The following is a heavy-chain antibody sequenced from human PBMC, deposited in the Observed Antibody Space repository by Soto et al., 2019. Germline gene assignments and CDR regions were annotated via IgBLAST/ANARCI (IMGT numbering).Heavy chain of an antibody. Sequence: RASVKVSCKASGYTFTGYYMHWVRQAPGQGLEWMGWINPNSGGTNYAQKFQGWVTMTRDTSISTAYMELSRLRSDETAVYYCASGIFGYSSRKRAQDYGMDVWGQGTTVTVSS. CDR1: GYTFTGYY. V-gene: IGHV1-2*04. D-gene: IGHD6-13*01. CDR2: INPNSGGT. J-gene: IGHJ6*02. CDR3: ASGIFGYSSRKRAQDYGMDV.